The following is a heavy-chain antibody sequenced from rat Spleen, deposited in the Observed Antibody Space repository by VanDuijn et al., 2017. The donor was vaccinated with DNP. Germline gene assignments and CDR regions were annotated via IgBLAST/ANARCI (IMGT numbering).Heavy chain of an antibody. CDR2: ISYDGGSN. V-gene: IGHV5-22*01. Sequence: EVQLVESGGDSVQPGRSLKLSCAASGFTFSDYYMAWVRQAPTKGLEWVAYISYDGGSNYNGDSVKGRFTISRDNAKSTLYLQMNSLRSEDMATYYCVRPHDYAGSYPRYWGQGVMVTVSS. CDR1: GFTFSDYY. D-gene: IGHD1-12*02. CDR3: VRPHDYAGSYPRY. J-gene: IGHJ2*01.